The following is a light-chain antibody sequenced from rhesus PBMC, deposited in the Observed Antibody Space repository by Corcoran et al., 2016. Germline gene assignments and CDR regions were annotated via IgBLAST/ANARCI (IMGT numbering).Light chain of an antibody. CDR2: DAS. CDR3: LQHNSYPYS. V-gene: IGKV1-28*01. CDR1: QGISSY. Sequence: DIQMTQSPSSLSASVGDTVTITCRASQGISSYLNWFQQKPRKAPKLLIYDASSLESGVPSRFSGSGSGTEFTLTISSLQTEDFAAYYCLQHNSYPYSFGQGTKVEIK. J-gene: IGKJ2*01.